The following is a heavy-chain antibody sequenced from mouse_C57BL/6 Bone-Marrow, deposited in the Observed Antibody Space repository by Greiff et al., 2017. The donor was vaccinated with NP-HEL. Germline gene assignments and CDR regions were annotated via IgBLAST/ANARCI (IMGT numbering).Heavy chain of an antibody. CDR1: GFTFSDYY. J-gene: IGHJ4*01. Sequence: EVKLVESGGGLVQPGGSLKLSCAASGFTFSDYYMYWVRQTPEKRLEWVAYISNGGGSTYYPDTVKGRFTISRDNAKNTLYLQMSRLKSEDTAMYYCARPLLLRYLYAMDYWGQGTSVTVSS. D-gene: IGHD1-1*01. CDR2: ISNGGGST. CDR3: ARPLLLRYLYAMDY. V-gene: IGHV5-12*01.